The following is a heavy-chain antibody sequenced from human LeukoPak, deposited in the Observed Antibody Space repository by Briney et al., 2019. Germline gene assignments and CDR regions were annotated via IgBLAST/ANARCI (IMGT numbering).Heavy chain of an antibody. CDR1: GFTVSSNY. CDR2: IYSGGST. J-gene: IGHJ4*02. Sequence: GGSLRLSCAASGFTVSSNYMSWVRQAPGEGLEWVSVIYSGGSTYYADSVKGRFTISRDNSKNTLYLQMNSLRAEDTAVYYCAKDYYDSSDYWGQGTLVTVSS. D-gene: IGHD3-22*01. V-gene: IGHV3-53*01. CDR3: AKDYYDSSDY.